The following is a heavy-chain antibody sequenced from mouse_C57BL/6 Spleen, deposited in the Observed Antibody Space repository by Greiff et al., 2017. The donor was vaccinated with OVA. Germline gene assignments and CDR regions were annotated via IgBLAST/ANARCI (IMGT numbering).Heavy chain of an antibody. V-gene: IGHV5-17*01. CDR3: ARDGTGTGGNYFDY. CDR2: ISSGSSTI. Sequence: DVHLVESGGGLVKPGGSLKLSCAASGFTFSDYGMHWVRQAPEKGLEWVAYISSGSSTIYYADTVKGRFTISRDNAKNTLFLQMTSLRSEDTAMYYCARDGTGTGGNYFDYWGQGTTLTVSS. J-gene: IGHJ2*01. CDR1: GFTFSDYG. D-gene: IGHD4-1*01.